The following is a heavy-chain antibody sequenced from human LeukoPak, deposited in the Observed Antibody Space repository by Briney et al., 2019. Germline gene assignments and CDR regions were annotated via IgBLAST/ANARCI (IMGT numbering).Heavy chain of an antibody. V-gene: IGHV3-53*01. CDR2: IYSSGST. J-gene: IGHJ6*04. D-gene: IGHD5-18*01. CDR3: ARVSSYGSRYYYYGMDV. CDR1: GFTVSSNY. Sequence: PGGSLRLSCAASGFTVSSNYMSWVRQTPGKGLEWVSVIYSSGSTYYADSVKGRFTISRDNSKNTLYLQMNSLRAEDTAVYYCARVSSYGSRYYYYGMDVWGKGTTVTVSS.